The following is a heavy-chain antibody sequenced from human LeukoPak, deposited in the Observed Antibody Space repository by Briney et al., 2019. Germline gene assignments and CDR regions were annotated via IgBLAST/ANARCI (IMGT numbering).Heavy chain of an antibody. CDR1: GFTFSSYG. J-gene: IGHJ5*02. V-gene: IGHV3-9*01. Sequence: PGGSLRLSCAASGFTFSSYGMHWVRQAPGKGLEWVSGISWNSGSIGYADSVKGRFTISRDNAKNSLYLQMNSLRAEDTALYYCAKDMYHCSGGSCPFQGGFDPWGQGTLVTVSS. CDR3: AKDMYHCSGGSCPFQGGFDP. CDR2: ISWNSGSI. D-gene: IGHD2-15*01.